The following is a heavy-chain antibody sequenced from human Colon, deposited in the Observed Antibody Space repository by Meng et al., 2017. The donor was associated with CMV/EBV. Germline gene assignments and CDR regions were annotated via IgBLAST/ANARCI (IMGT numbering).Heavy chain of an antibody. Sequence: ASVKVSCKASGYTFTSYYMHWVRQAPGQGLEWMGIINPSGGSTSYAQKFQGRVTLTKDTSINTAYMELSGLTSEDTAVYYCARGGGGTSSDYWGQGTLVTVSS. CDR1: GYTFTSYY. V-gene: IGHV1-46*01. D-gene: IGHD6-6*01. J-gene: IGHJ4*01. CDR2: INPSGGST. CDR3: ARGGGGTSSDY.